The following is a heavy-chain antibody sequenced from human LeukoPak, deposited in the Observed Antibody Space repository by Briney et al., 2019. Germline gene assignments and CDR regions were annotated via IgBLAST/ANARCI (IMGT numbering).Heavy chain of an antibody. Sequence: ASVKVSCKASGYTFTNYDIGWVRQAPGQGLEWMGWISAYNGNTNYAQRLQGRVTMTTDRSTSTTYMELRSLRSDDTAVYYCARAQQLVHWFDPWGQGTLVTVSS. J-gene: IGHJ5*02. CDR3: ARAQQLVHWFDP. CDR1: GYTFTNYD. V-gene: IGHV1-18*01. CDR2: ISAYNGNT. D-gene: IGHD6-13*01.